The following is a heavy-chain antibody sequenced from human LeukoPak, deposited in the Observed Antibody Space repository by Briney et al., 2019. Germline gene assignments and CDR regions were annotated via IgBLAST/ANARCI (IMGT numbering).Heavy chain of an antibody. J-gene: IGHJ4*02. CDR1: GFTFGNYA. D-gene: IGHD6-13*01. Sequence: GGSLRLSCAASGFTFGNYAMSWVRQGPGKGLEWVSAISGSGGSTDYADSVKGRFTISRDNSKNMLFLQMNSLRADDTAVYFCAKDQKSIAATGYDYWGQGTLVTVSS. CDR3: AKDQKSIAATGYDY. CDR2: ISGSGGST. V-gene: IGHV3-23*01.